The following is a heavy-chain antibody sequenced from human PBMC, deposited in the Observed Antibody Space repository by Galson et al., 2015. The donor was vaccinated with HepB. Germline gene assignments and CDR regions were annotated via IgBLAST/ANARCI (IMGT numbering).Heavy chain of an antibody. V-gene: IGHV1-69*10. CDR2: IIPILGIA. D-gene: IGHD4-17*01. CDR1: GGTFSSYA. CDR3: ASSPYGAIPYYYYYMDV. J-gene: IGHJ6*03. Sequence: SVKVSCKASGGTFSSYAISWVRQAPGQGLEWMEGIIPILGIANYAQKFQGRVTITADKSTSTAYMELSSLRSEDTAVYYCASSPYGAIPYYYYYMDVWGKGTTVTVSS.